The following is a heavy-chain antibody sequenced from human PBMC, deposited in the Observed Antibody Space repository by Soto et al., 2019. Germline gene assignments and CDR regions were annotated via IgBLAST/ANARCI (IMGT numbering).Heavy chain of an antibody. CDR1: GGSISSYY. CDR3: ARRRDRMVRGVTHYYYYMDV. Sequence: PSETLSLTCTVSGGSISSYYWSWIRQPPWKGLEWIGYIYYSGSTNYNPSLKSRVTISVDTSKNQFSLKLSSVTAADTAVYYCARRRDRMVRGVTHYYYYMDVWGKGTTVTVSS. J-gene: IGHJ6*03. D-gene: IGHD3-10*01. CDR2: IYYSGST. V-gene: IGHV4-59*08.